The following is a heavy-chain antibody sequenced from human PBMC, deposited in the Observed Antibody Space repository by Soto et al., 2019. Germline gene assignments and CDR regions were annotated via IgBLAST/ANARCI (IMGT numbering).Heavy chain of an antibody. CDR2: ISSSSTI. D-gene: IGHD1-26*01. CDR3: AREDFSGSYHY. J-gene: IGHJ4*02. CDR1: GFTFSSYS. Sequence: GGSLRLSCAASGFTFSSYSMNWVRQAPGKGLEWVSYISSSSTIYYADSVKGRFTISRDNAKNSLYLQMNSLRDEDTAVYYCAREDFSGSYHYWGQGTLVTVSS. V-gene: IGHV3-48*02.